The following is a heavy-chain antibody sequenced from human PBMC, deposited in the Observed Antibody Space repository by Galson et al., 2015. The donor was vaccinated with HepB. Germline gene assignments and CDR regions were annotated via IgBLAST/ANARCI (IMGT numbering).Heavy chain of an antibody. V-gene: IGHV3-48*01. CDR2: ISSSSSTI. CDR3: ARGGVDTAMD. D-gene: IGHD5-18*01. CDR1: GFTFSSYS. J-gene: IGHJ4*02. Sequence: SLRLSCAASGFTFSSYSMNWVRQAPGKGLEWVSYISSSSSTIYYADSVKGRFTISRDNAKNSLYLQMNSLRAEDTAVYYCARGGVDTAMDWGQGTLVTVSS.